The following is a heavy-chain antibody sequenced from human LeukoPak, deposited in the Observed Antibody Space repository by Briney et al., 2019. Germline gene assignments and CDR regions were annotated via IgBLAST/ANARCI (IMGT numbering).Heavy chain of an antibody. CDR1: GFTFSSYE. J-gene: IGHJ2*01. CDR2: ISSSGSTI. V-gene: IGHV3-48*03. CDR3: ARGVPYGAVWYFDL. Sequence: GGSLRLSCAASGFTFSSYEMNWVRQAPGKGLEWVSYISSSGSTIYYADSVKGRFTISRDNAKNSLYLQMNSLRAEGTAVYYCARGVPYGAVWYFDLWGRGTLVTVSS. D-gene: IGHD4-17*01.